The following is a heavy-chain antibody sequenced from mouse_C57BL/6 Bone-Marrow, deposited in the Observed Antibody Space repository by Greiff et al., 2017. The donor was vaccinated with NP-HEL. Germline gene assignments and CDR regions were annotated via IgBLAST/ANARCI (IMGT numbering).Heavy chain of an antibody. CDR3: TRSPMHYYYGSSYWYFDV. CDR2: ISYSGST. D-gene: IGHD1-1*01. CDR1: GYSITSDY. J-gene: IGHJ1*03. Sequence: EVQLQESGPGLAKPSQTLSLTCSVTGYSITSDYWNWIRKFPGNKLEYMGYISYSGSTYYNPSLKSRISITRDTSKNQYYLQLNSVTTEDTATYYCTRSPMHYYYGSSYWYFDVWGTGTTVTVSS. V-gene: IGHV3-8*01.